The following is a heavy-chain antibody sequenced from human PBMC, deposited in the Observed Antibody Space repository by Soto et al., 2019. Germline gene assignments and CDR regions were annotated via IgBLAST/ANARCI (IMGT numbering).Heavy chain of an antibody. Sequence: VQLVQSGAEVRKPGASVKVSCEASGYTFTSYDIYWVRQATGQGLEWMGWMNPNTGNSGYAQKFQGRSTMTSDTSISTAHMELSSLRSDDTAVYYCARRAETNGWNGFGADKYYFDFWGQGTLVTVSS. J-gene: IGHJ4*02. CDR1: GYTFTSYD. CDR3: ARRAETNGWNGFGADKYYFDF. V-gene: IGHV1-8*01. CDR2: MNPNTGNS. D-gene: IGHD1-1*01.